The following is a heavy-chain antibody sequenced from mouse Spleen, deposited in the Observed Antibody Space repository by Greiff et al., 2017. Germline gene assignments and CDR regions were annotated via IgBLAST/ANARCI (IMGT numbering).Heavy chain of an antibody. CDR1: GFTFSSYA. V-gene: IGHV5-9*04. Sequence: EVKLVESGGGLVKLGGSLKLSCAASGFTFSSYAMSWVRQTPEKRLEWVATISSGGGNTYYPDSVKGRFTISRDNAKNTLYLQMSSLKSEDTAMYYCARPFMITTTGFAYWGQGTLVTVSA. CDR3: ARPFMITTTGFAY. J-gene: IGHJ3*01. D-gene: IGHD2-4*01. CDR2: ISSGGGNT.